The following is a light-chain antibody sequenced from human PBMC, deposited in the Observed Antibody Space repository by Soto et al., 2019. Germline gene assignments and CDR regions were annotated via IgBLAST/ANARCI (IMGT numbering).Light chain of an antibody. CDR2: DAS. Sequence: DIQMTQSPSTLSASVGDRVTITCRASQSISAWLAWYQQKPGNAPKLLIYDASSLESGVPSRFSGSGSGTEFTLTISSLQPDDFATYYCQQYYYYYTFGQGTKLEIK. CDR3: QQYYYYYT. V-gene: IGKV1-5*01. J-gene: IGKJ2*01. CDR1: QSISAW.